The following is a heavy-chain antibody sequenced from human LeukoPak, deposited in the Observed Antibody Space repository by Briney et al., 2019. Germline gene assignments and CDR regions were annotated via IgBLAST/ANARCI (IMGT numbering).Heavy chain of an antibody. D-gene: IGHD4-23*01. V-gene: IGHV1-46*01. Sequence: ASVKVSCKASGYTFTSYYMHWVRQAPGQGLEWMGIINPSGGSTSYAQKFQGRVTMTRDTSTSPVYMELSSLRSEDTAVYYCARDPGGLDYYYYGMDVWGQGTTVTVSS. CDR1: GYTFTSYY. CDR3: ARDPGGLDYYYYGMDV. J-gene: IGHJ6*02. CDR2: INPSGGST.